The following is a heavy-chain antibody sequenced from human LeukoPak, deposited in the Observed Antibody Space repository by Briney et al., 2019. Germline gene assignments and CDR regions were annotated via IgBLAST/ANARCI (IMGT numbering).Heavy chain of an antibody. CDR2: IYSCGST. D-gene: IGHD3-22*01. CDR1: GFTVSSNY. J-gene: IGHJ1*01. V-gene: IGHV3-66*04. CDR3: ASHRPPAYYDSSGYEEYFQH. Sequence: GGSLRLSCAASGFTVSSNYMSWVRQAPGKGLEWVSVIYSCGSTYYADSVKGRFTISRDNSKNTLYLQMNSLRAEDTAVYYCASHRPPAYYDSSGYEEYFQHWGQGTLVTVSS.